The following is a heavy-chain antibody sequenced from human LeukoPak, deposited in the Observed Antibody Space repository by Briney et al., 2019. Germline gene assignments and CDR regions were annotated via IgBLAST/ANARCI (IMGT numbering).Heavy chain of an antibody. Sequence: GGSLRLSCATSGFIFSSDSMIWVRQAPGKGLEWVSGFTRNDETTSYADSVKGRFTISRDNSRDTLYLQMNSLTAEDTAVYYCAKVKVVGYSTFDYWGQGTLVTVSP. V-gene: IGHV3-23*01. J-gene: IGHJ4*02. CDR1: GFIFSSDS. CDR3: AKVKVVGYSTFDY. D-gene: IGHD3-22*01. CDR2: FTRNDETT.